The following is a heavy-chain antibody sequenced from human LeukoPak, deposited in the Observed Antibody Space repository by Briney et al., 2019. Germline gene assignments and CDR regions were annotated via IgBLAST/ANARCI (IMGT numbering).Heavy chain of an antibody. Sequence: PGGSLRLSCVVSGFTFSSYGMHWVRQAPGKGLEWVAFIWYDGSNKYYADSVKGRFTISRDNSKNTLYLHMNSLRAEDTAVYYCAKDIRYQLLSHQGNTFDIWGQGTVVTVS. V-gene: IGHV3-30*02. CDR1: GFTFSSYG. D-gene: IGHD2-2*01. CDR2: IWYDGSNK. J-gene: IGHJ3*02. CDR3: AKDIRYQLLSHQGNTFDI.